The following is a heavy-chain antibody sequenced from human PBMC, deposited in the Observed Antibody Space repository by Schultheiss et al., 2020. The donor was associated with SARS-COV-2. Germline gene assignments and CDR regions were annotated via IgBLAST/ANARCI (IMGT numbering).Heavy chain of an antibody. CDR3: ARLGSSGGFGNKGDAFDI. CDR2: ISYSGST. V-gene: IGHV4-59*12. CDR1: GGSISSYY. D-gene: IGHD3-22*01. J-gene: IGHJ3*02. Sequence: SETLSLTCTVSGGSISSYYWGWIRQPPGTGLEWIGYISYSGSTNYNPSLKSRVTISVDKSKNQFSLNLISVTAADTAVYYCARLGSSGGFGNKGDAFDIWGQGTMVTVSS.